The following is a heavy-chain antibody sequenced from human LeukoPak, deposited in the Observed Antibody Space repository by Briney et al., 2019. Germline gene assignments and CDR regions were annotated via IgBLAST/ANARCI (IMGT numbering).Heavy chain of an antibody. CDR3: ATDPYGGHYDY. CDR2: INHSGST. CDR1: GGSFSGYY. J-gene: IGHJ4*02. Sequence: PSETLSLTCAVYGGSFSGYYWSWIRQPPGKGLEWIGEINHSGSTNYNPSLKSRVTISVDTSKNQFSLKLSSVTAADTAVYYCATDPYGGHYDYWGQGTLVTVSS. D-gene: IGHD4-23*01. V-gene: IGHV4-34*01.